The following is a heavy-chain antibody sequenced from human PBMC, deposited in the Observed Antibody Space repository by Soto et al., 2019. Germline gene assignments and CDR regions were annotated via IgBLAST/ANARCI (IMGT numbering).Heavy chain of an antibody. Sequence: QVQLVQSGAEVKKPGSSVKVSCKASGGTFSSYTISWVRQAPGQGLEWMGRIIPILGIANYAQKFQGRVTITADKSTSTAYMELSSLRSEDTAVYYCARDLGGVPGWFDPWGQGTLVTVSS. J-gene: IGHJ5*02. D-gene: IGHD3-10*01. CDR1: GGTFSSYT. CDR2: IIPILGIA. CDR3: ARDLGGVPGWFDP. V-gene: IGHV1-69*08.